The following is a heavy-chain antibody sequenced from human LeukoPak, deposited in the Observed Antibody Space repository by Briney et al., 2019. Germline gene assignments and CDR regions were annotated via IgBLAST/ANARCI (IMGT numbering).Heavy chain of an antibody. V-gene: IGHV1-69*06. J-gene: IGHJ3*02. CDR2: IIPIFGTA. CDR1: GGTFSSYA. Sequence: GASVKVSCKASGGTFSSYAISWVRQAPGQGLEWMGGIIPIFGTANYAQKFQGRVTITADKSTSTAYMELSSLRSEDTAVYYCAREAVPPVYCSGGSCYVLGAFDIWGQGTTVTVSS. CDR3: AREAVPPVYCSGGSCYVLGAFDI. D-gene: IGHD2-15*01.